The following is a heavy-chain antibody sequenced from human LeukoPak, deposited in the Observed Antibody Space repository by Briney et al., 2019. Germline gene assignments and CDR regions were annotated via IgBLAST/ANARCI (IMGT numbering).Heavy chain of an antibody. CDR1: GFTFSNYA. Sequence: GGSLRLSCSASGFTFSNYAMNWVRQAPGKGLEYVSAISSNGDNTYYADPVKGRFTISRDNSKNTLYLQMTSLKPEDTAVYYCVTEWELFDFWGQGTLVTVSS. J-gene: IGHJ4*02. V-gene: IGHV3-64D*06. CDR2: ISSNGDNT. CDR3: VTEWELFDF. D-gene: IGHD1-26*01.